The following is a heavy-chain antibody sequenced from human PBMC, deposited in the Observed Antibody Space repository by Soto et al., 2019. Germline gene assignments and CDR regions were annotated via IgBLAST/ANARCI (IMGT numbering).Heavy chain of an antibody. J-gene: IGHJ5*02. Sequence: ASVKVSCKASGYTFTSYCISWVLQAPGQGLEWMGWISAYNGNTNYAQKLQGRVTMTTDTSTSTAYMELRSLRSDDTAVYYCAGRVAVAGTEWGPYNCFDPWGQGTLVTVSS. CDR2: ISAYNGNT. CDR1: GYTFTSYC. D-gene: IGHD6-19*01. CDR3: AGRVAVAGTEWGPYNCFDP. V-gene: IGHV1-18*04.